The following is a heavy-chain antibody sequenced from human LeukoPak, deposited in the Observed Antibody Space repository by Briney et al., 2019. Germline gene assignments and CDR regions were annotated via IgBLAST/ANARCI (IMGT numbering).Heavy chain of an antibody. V-gene: IGHV4-61*08. CDR3: ARERSDGSGTYMAYDI. D-gene: IGHD3-10*01. CDR2: IYYSGST. Sequence: SETLSLTCTVSGGSISSGGYYWSWIRQHPGKGLEWIGYIYYSGSTYYNPSLKSRVTISVDTSKNQFSLKLSSVTAADTAVYYCARERSDGSGTYMAYDIWGQGTMVTVSS. CDR1: GGSISSGGYY. J-gene: IGHJ3*02.